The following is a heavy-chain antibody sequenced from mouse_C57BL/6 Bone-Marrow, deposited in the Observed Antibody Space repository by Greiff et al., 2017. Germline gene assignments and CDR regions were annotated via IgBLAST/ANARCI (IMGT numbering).Heavy chain of an antibody. Sequence: QVQLQQSDAELVKPGASVKISCTVSGYTFTDHTIHWMKQRPEQGLAWIGYIYPRDGSTKYTEKFKGKATLTADKSSSTAYMQLNRLTSGDSAVYSCARRSNYVGHFDYWGQGTTLTVSS. V-gene: IGHV1-78*01. CDR2: IYPRDGST. D-gene: IGHD2-5*01. J-gene: IGHJ2*01. CDR1: GYTFTDHT. CDR3: ARRSNYVGHFDY.